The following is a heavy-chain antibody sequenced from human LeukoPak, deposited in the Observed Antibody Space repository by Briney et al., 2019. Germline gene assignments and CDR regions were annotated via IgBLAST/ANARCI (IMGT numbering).Heavy chain of an antibody. CDR2: IYSGGST. J-gene: IGHJ4*02. V-gene: IGHV3-53*01. D-gene: IGHD2-21*02. Sequence: GSLRLSCAASGFTVSRNYMNWVRQTPGKGLEWVSVIYSGGSTYYADSVKGRFTISRDTSKNTLYLQMNSLRAEDTAVYYCARVVTPWANFDCWGQGTLVTVSS. CDR3: ARVVTPWANFDC. CDR1: GFTVSRNY.